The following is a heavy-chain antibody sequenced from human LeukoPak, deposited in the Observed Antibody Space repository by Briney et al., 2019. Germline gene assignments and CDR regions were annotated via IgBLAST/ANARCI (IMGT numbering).Heavy chain of an antibody. V-gene: IGHV3-23*01. CDR1: GFTFTDYS. CDR2: IRKTGGDT. Sequence: PGGSLRLSCAASGFTFTDYSMSWLRQAPGKGLEWVSTIRKTGGDTYYADSVMDRFTISRDISKNTLYLEMDSLTTEDTAVYYCARGGHSTWFDPWARELWSPSP. J-gene: IGHJ5*02. CDR3: ARGGHSTWFDP. D-gene: IGHD3-10*01.